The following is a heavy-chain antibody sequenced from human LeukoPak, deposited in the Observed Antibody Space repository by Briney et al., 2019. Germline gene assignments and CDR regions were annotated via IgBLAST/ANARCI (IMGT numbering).Heavy chain of an antibody. D-gene: IGHD1/OR15-1a*01. CDR1: GGSFRGYY. Sequence: PSETLSLTCAVYGGSFRGYYWSWIRQPPGKGLEWIGEINHSGSTNYNPSLKSRVTISVDTSKNQFSLKLSSVTAADTAVYYCASCEQDVWGKGTTVTVSS. CDR2: INHSGST. J-gene: IGHJ6*04. CDR3: ASCEQDV. V-gene: IGHV4-34*01.